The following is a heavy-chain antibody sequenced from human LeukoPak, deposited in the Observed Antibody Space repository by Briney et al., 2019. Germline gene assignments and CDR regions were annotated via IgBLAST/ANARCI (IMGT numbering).Heavy chain of an antibody. D-gene: IGHD3-22*01. V-gene: IGHV1-46*01. Sequence: ASVKVSCKASGYTFTSYYMHWVGQAPGQGLEWMGIINPSGGSTSYAQKFQGRVTMTRDTSTSTVYMELSSLRSEDTAVYYCARDGSTYYYDSSGYYYYWGQGTLVTVSS. CDR3: ARDGSTYYYDSSGYYYY. J-gene: IGHJ4*02. CDR2: INPSGGST. CDR1: GYTFTSYY.